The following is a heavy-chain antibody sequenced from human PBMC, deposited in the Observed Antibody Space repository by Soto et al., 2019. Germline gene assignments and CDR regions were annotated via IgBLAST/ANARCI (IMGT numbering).Heavy chain of an antibody. D-gene: IGHD2-2*01. J-gene: IGHJ4*02. Sequence: EEQLVESGGGLVKPGESLRLCCKGSGFTFSNAWMNWVRQAPGKGLEWVGRIKSKPDGETIDYAAPVKGRFTVSRDDSKNTVFLQMNSLKTEDTAVYFCSTGYALDNWGQGTLVTVSS. V-gene: IGHV3-15*07. CDR1: GFTFSNAW. CDR2: IKSKPDGETI. CDR3: STGYALDN.